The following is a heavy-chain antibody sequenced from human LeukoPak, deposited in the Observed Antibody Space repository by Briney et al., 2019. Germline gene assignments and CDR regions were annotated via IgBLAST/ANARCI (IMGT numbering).Heavy chain of an antibody. CDR1: GFTFDDYG. CDR3: ARGGVTIFGVVSYMDV. D-gene: IGHD3-3*01. CDR2: ISWNGGST. V-gene: IGHV3-20*04. Sequence: GGSLRLSCAASGFTFDDYGMSWVRQAPGKGLEWVSFISWNGGSTGYADSVKGRFTISRDDAKNSLYLQMSSLRAEDTALYYCARGGVTIFGVVSYMDVWGKGTTVTVSS. J-gene: IGHJ6*03.